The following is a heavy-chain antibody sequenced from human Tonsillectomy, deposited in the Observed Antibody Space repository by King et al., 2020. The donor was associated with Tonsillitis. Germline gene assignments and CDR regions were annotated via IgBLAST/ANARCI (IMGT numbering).Heavy chain of an antibody. CDR1: GYSFTAYW. D-gene: IGHD5-18*01. CDR2: IYPGDSET. V-gene: IGHV5-51*01. J-gene: IGHJ4*02. Sequence: QLVQSGAEVKKAGESLKISCKGSGYSFTAYWIGWVRQMPGKGLEWIGIIYPGDSETKYSPSFKGQLTISADKSLSTAYLQWERLKASDTAMYYCARHEVTRNLPHLDSWGQGTLVTVSS. CDR3: ARHEVTRNLPHLDS.